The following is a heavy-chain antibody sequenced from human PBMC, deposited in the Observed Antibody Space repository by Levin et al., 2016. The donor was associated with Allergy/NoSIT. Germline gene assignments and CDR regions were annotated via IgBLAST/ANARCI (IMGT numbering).Heavy chain of an antibody. CDR2: IVVGSGNT. V-gene: IGHV1-58*02. CDR3: ASTTSSIAARPHVYYYYMDV. Sequence: SVKVSCKASGFTFTSSAMQWVRQARGQRLEWIGWIVVGSGNTNYAQKFQERVTITRDMSTSTAYMELSSLRSEDTAVYYCASTTSSIAARPHVYYYYMDVWGKGTTVTVSS. CDR1: GFTFTSSA. D-gene: IGHD6-6*01. J-gene: IGHJ6*03.